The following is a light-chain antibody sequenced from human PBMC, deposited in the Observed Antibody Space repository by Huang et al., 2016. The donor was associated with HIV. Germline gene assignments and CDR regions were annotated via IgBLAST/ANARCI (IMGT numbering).Light chain of an antibody. Sequence: EIVLTQSPGTLSLSPGERAALACRASQSFISKYLAWYQQKPGQAPRLLIDSASHRAAGIPDRFSGSGSGTDFTLTIIRLEPEDFAVYYCQQYGSSPWTFGQGTKVEIK. CDR2: SAS. CDR1: QSFISKY. J-gene: IGKJ1*01. CDR3: QQYGSSPWT. V-gene: IGKV3-20*01.